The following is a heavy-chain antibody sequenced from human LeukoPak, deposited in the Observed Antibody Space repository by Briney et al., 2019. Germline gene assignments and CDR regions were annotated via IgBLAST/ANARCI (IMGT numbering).Heavy chain of an antibody. CDR2: ISYDGSTK. CDR1: RFSFSRNG. CDR3: SNGDHFYFEY. V-gene: IGHV3-30*18. D-gene: IGHD3-3*01. Sequence: GGSLRLSCAASRFSFSRNGMHWVRQAPGKGLEWVAVISYDGSTKYYADSVRGRLTISRDNSKNTLYLQINSVGAEDTAVYYCSNGDHFYFEYWGQGTLVTVSS. J-gene: IGHJ4*02.